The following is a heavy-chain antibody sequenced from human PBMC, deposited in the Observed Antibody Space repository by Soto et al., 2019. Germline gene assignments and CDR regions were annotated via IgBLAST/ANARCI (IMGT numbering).Heavy chain of an antibody. D-gene: IGHD6-6*01. Sequence: EVQLLESGGGLVQPGGSLRLSCAASGFTFSSYAMSWVRQAPGKGLEWVSAISGSGGSTYYADSVKGRFTISRDNSKNAVYLQITSLRAGDTAVYYCAKGVPVHHETDAFDIWGQGTMVTVSS. V-gene: IGHV3-23*01. J-gene: IGHJ3*02. CDR2: ISGSGGST. CDR3: AKGVPVHHETDAFDI. CDR1: GFTFSSYA.